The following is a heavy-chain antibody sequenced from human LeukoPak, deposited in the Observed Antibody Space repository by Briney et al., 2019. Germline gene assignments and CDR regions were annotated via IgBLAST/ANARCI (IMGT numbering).Heavy chain of an antibody. CDR2: INPNSGGT. J-gene: IGHJ5*02. CDR3: ARDVGYCSGGSCYRNWFDP. CDR1: GYTFTGYY. Sequence: ASVKVSCKASGYTFTGYYMHWVRQAPGQGLEWMGWINPNSGGTNYAQKFQGRVTMTRDTSISTAYMELSRLRSDDTAVYHCARDVGYCSGGSCYRNWFDPWGQGTLVTVSS. V-gene: IGHV1-2*02. D-gene: IGHD2-15*01.